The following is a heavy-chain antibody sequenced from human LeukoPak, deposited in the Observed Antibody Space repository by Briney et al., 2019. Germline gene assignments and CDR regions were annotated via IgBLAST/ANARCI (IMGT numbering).Heavy chain of an antibody. D-gene: IGHD4-23*01. CDR2: IYYSGST. CDR1: GASIRTGLYY. Sequence: SETLSLTCTVSGASIRTGLYYWSWIRQSPGKGREWIGYIYYSGSTNYNPSLKSRVTISVDTSKNQFSLKLSSVTAADTAVYYCARDYGGRWFDPWGQGTLVTVSS. J-gene: IGHJ5*02. V-gene: IGHV4-61*01. CDR3: ARDYGGRWFDP.